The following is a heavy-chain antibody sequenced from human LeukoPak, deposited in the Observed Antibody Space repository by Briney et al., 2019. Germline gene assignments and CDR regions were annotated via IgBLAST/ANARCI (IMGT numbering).Heavy chain of an antibody. CDR2: ISSGGSVT. Sequence: GGSLRLSCAASGFIFGDYSMNWVRQAPGKGLEWVSSISSGGSVTYYADSLRGRFTISRDNAKDSVLLQMNSLRVEDTAVYFRSREPDMDVWGKGTTVSVSS. CDR1: GFIFGDYS. CDR3: SREPDMDV. V-gene: IGHV3-21*01. J-gene: IGHJ6*03.